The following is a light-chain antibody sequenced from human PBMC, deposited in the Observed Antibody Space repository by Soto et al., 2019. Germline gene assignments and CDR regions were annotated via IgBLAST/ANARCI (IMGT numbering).Light chain of an antibody. Sequence: ERVMTQSPATLSVSPGERVTLSCRASQSVSSNLAWYQQKPGQAPRHLIYGASTRATGIPARFSGSGSGTEFTLTISSLQSEDFAVYYCQQYNNWPVTFGGGTKVEIK. CDR2: GAS. CDR1: QSVSSN. CDR3: QQYNNWPVT. V-gene: IGKV3-15*01. J-gene: IGKJ4*01.